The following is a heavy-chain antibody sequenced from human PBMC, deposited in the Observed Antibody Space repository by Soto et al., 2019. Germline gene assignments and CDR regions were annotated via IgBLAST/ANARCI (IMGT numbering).Heavy chain of an antibody. J-gene: IGHJ6*02. Sequence: PGGSLRLSCAASGFTFSNAWMSWVRQAPGKGLEWVGRIKSKTDGGTTDYAAPVKGRFTISTGDSKNTLYLQMNSLKTEDTAVYYCTTESASQTYYYYYGMDVWGQGTTVTAP. CDR3: TTESASQTYYYYYGMDV. V-gene: IGHV3-15*01. CDR2: IKSKTDGGTT. CDR1: GFTFSNAW.